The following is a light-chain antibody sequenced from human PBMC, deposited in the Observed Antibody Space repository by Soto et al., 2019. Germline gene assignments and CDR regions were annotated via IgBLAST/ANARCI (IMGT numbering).Light chain of an antibody. CDR3: QSYDSSLSGYL. V-gene: IGLV1-40*01. Sequence: QSVLTQPPSVSGAPGQRVTISCTGSSSNIGAGYDVYWYQRLPGRAPKLLIFRNSNRPSGVPDRFSGSKSGTSASLAITGLQAEDEADYYCQSYDSSLSGYLFGTGTKVTVL. CDR1: SSNIGAGYD. J-gene: IGLJ1*01. CDR2: RNS.